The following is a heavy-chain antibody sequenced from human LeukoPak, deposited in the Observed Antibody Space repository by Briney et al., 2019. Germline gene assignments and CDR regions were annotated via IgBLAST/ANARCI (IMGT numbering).Heavy chain of an antibody. CDR3: ARWRLGGNHFDY. J-gene: IGHJ4*02. CDR1: GYTFTSYD. Sequence: ASVKVSCKASGYTFTSYDINWVRQAPGQGLEWMGWMNPNSDDTGYAQKFQGGVTMTRNTSISTAYMELSSLRSEDTAVYYCARWRLGGNHFDYWGQGTLVTVSS. CDR2: MNPNSDDT. V-gene: IGHV1-8*01. D-gene: IGHD4-23*01.